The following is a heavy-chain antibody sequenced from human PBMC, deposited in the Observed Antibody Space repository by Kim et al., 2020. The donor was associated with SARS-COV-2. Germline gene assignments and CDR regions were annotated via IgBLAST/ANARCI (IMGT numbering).Heavy chain of an antibody. D-gene: IGHD2-8*01. V-gene: IGHV1-69*01. CDR3: ARRETNWDAFDI. Sequence: NDAQKYQDRITIIADESTSTAYMELSSLRSDDTAVYYCARRETNWDAFDIWGQGTMVTVSS. J-gene: IGHJ3*02.